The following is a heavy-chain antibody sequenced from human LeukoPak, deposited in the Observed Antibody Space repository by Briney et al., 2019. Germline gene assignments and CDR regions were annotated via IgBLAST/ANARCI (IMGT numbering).Heavy chain of an antibody. CDR3: AKGGDPGEDQLLRKGYYYGMDV. V-gene: IGHV3-23*01. Sequence: GGSLRLSCAASGFTFSSYAMSWVRQAPGKGLEWVSAISGSGGSTYYADSVKGRFTISRDNSKNTLYLQMNSLRAEDTAVYYCAKGGDPGEDQLLRKGYYYGMDVWGQGTTVTVSS. CDR1: GFTFSSYA. D-gene: IGHD2-2*01. J-gene: IGHJ6*02. CDR2: ISGSGGST.